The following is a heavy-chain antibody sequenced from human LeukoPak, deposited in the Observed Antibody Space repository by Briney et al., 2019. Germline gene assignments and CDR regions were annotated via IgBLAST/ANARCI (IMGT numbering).Heavy chain of an antibody. Sequence: GGSLRLSCATSGFIFSSCWMTWVRQAPGKGLEWVANIKTDASEKYYADSVKGRFTISRDNAKNSLYLQMNSLRPKDTAMYYCARTRTYYFDSSGFSKPTFHYWGQGALVTVSS. J-gene: IGHJ4*02. D-gene: IGHD3-22*01. CDR3: ARTRTYYFDSSGFSKPTFHY. CDR2: IKTDASEK. CDR1: GFIFSSCW. V-gene: IGHV3-7*01.